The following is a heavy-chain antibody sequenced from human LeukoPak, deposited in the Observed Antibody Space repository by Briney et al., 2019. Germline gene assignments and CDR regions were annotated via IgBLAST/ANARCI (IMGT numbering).Heavy chain of an antibody. J-gene: IGHJ4*02. CDR1: GLTFSSYS. V-gene: IGHV3-21*01. CDR3: ARDSGGYAAGTDFDY. Sequence: PGGSLRLSCAASGLTFSSYSMNWVRQAPGKGLEWVSSISSSSSYIYYADSVKGRFTISRDNAKNSLYLQMNSLRAEDTAVYYCARDSGGYAAGTDFDYWGQGTLVTVSS. D-gene: IGHD6-13*01. CDR2: ISSSSSYI.